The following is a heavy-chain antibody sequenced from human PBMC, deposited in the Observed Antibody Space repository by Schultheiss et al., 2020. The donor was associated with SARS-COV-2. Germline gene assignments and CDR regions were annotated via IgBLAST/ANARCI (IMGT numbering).Heavy chain of an antibody. V-gene: IGHV3-15*01. J-gene: IGHJ4*02. CDR1: GFTFSNAW. CDR3: ARGGSSSWYVPAGY. D-gene: IGHD6-13*01. CDR2: IKSKTDGGTT. Sequence: GGSLRLSCAASGFTFSNAWMSWVRQAPGKGLEWVGRIKSKTDGGTTDYAAPVKGRFTISRDDSKNTLYLQMNSLKTEDTAVYYCARGGSSSWYVPAGYWGQGTLVTVAS.